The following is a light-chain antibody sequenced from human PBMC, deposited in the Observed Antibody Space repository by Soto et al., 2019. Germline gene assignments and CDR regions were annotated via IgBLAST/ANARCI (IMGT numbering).Light chain of an antibody. Sequence: DIQMTQSPSALSAPVGDRVNITCRARQGISNYLAWFQLKPGKVPKRLMYAASALQSGVPSRFSGSGSGTEFTLTISSLQPEDFATYYCLRHDLYPWTFGQGTRLEIK. J-gene: IGKJ5*01. CDR1: QGISNY. CDR2: AAS. CDR3: LRHDLYPWT. V-gene: IGKV1-17*03.